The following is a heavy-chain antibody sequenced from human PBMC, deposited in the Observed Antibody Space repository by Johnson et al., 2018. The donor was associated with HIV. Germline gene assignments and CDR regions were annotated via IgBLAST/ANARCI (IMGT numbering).Heavy chain of an antibody. CDR2: ISSGGST. CDR3: ARDRIQVWLYVGTFDF. V-gene: IGHV3-66*02. CDR1: GFTVSSNY. D-gene: IGHD5-18*01. Sequence: VQLVESGGGLVQPGGSLRLSCAASGFTVSSNYMSWVRQGPGKGLEWVSVISSGGSTYYADSVTGRFTISRDNSKDTLYLQIDSLRVEDTAVYYCARDRIQVWLYVGTFDFWGQGTMVTVSS. J-gene: IGHJ3*01.